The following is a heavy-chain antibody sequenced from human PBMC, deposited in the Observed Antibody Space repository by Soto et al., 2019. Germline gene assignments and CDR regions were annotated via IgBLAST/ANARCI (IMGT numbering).Heavy chain of an antibody. J-gene: IGHJ3*02. CDR3: VRHESPPDVLRFLGWPSDAFDI. V-gene: IGHV4-59*08. CDR1: GGSISSYY. CDR2: IYYSGGT. Sequence: QVQLQESGPGLVKPSETLSLTCTVSGGSISSYYWSWIRQPPGKGLEWIGYIYYSGGTNYNPSLKGCVDLSVDTSKNRYSRKLSSVTDADSAVYYCVRHESPPDVLRFLGWPSDAFDIWGQGKMVTVSS. D-gene: IGHD3-3*01.